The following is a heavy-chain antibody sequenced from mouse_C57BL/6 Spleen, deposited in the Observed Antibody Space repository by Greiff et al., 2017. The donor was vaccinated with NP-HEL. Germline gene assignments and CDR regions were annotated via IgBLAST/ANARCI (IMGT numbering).Heavy chain of an antibody. CDR1: GYTFTSYW. Sequence: QVQLQQPGAELVMPGASVKLSCKASGYTFTSYWMHWVKQRPGQGLEWIGEIDPSDSYTNYNQKFKGKSTLTLDKSSSTAYMQLSSLTSEDSAVYYCARSEDSSTCAYWGQGTLVTVSA. D-gene: IGHD3-2*02. V-gene: IGHV1-69*01. CDR3: ARSEDSSTCAY. CDR2: IDPSDSYT. J-gene: IGHJ3*01.